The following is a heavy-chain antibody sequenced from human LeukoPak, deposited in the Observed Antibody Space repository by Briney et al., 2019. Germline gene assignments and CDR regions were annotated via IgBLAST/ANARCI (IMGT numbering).Heavy chain of an antibody. D-gene: IGHD1-7*01. V-gene: IGHV1-2*02. CDR1: RYTFTGYY. J-gene: IGHJ4*02. Sequence: ASVKVSRKASRYTFTGYYMHWVRQAPGQGLEWMGWINPNSGGTNYAQKFQGRVTMTRDTSISTAYMELSRLRSDDTAVYYCARDLKAGTFYFDYWGQGTLVTVSS. CDR3: ARDLKAGTFYFDY. CDR2: INPNSGGT.